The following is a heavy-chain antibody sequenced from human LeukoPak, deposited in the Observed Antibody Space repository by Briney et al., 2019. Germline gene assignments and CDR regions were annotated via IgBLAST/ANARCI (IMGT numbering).Heavy chain of an antibody. D-gene: IGHD2-2*01. V-gene: IGHV3-33*01. CDR1: GFTFSSYG. CDR3: ARALDCSSTSCYAVDY. J-gene: IGHJ4*02. CDR2: IWYDGSNK. Sequence: GGSLRLSCAASGFTFSSYGMHWVRQAPGKGLEWVADIWYDGSNKYYADSVKGRFTISRDNSKNTLYLQMNSLRAEDTAVYYCARALDCSSTSCYAVDYWGQGTLVTVSS.